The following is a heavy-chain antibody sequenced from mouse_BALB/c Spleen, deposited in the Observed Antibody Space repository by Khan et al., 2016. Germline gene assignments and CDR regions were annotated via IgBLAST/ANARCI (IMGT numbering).Heavy chain of an antibody. D-gene: IGHD2-4*01. V-gene: IGHV2-5-1*01. CDR1: GFSLTTYV. CDR2: IWRGGNT. CDR3: AKVDYYDSDWAWFAY. J-gene: IGHJ3*01. Sequence: QVRLQQSGPSLVQPSQSLSITCTVSGFSLTTYVVHWVRQSPGKGLEWLGVIWRGGNTDYNAAFMSSLRISKDNSKSQVVFKMNSRQADDNAIYYGAKVDYYDSDWAWFAYWGQGSLVTVSA.